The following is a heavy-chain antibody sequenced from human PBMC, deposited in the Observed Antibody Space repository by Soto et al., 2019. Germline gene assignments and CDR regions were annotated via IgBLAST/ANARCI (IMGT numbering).Heavy chain of an antibody. V-gene: IGHV1-69*01. CDR2: IIPMFGTP. CDR1: GGSFSKYG. CDR3: VRGTRDCSTISCYTPQGTFDYGMDV. D-gene: IGHD2-2*02. J-gene: IGHJ6*02. Sequence: QVQVVQSGAEVKKPGSSVKVSCKASGGSFSKYGISWVRQAPGQGLEWMGGIIPMFGTPNYAQKFRGRVTINADASTSTAYMDLSSLRSDDTAIYYCVRGTRDCSTISCYTPQGTFDYGMDVWGQGTTVTVSS.